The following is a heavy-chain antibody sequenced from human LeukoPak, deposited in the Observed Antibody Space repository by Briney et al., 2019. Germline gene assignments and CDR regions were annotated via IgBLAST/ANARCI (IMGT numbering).Heavy chain of an antibody. V-gene: IGHV4-4*02. CDR2: MYLSGTT. CDR3: ARGTRNVGAVVAATSAEGRYFDY. CDR1: GDSINSLDL. D-gene: IGHD2-15*01. J-gene: IGHJ4*02. Sequence: SETLSLTCTVSGDSINSLDLWSWVRQPPGKGLEWIGEMYLSGTTHSNPSVKSRVTISIDKSKNQFFLNLSSVTAADTAVYYCARGTRNVGAVVAATSAEGRYFDYWGQGTLVTVSS.